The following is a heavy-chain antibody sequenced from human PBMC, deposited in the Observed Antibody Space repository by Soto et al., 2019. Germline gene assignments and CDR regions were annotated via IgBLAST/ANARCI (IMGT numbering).Heavy chain of an antibody. V-gene: IGHV3-48*01. CDR3: ARTALAVAGPTYGMDV. CDR1: GFTFSSYS. CDR2: ISSSSSTI. D-gene: IGHD6-19*01. J-gene: IGHJ6*02. Sequence: EVQLVESGGGLVQPGGSLRLSCAASGFTFSSYSMNWVRQAPGKGLEWVSYISSSSSTIYYADSVKGRFTISRDNAKNSLYLQMNSLRAEETAVYYCARTALAVAGPTYGMDVWGQGTTVTVSS.